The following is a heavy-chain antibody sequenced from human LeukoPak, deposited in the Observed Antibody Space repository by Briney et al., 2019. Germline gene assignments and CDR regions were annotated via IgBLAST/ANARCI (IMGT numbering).Heavy chain of an antibody. CDR1: GGTFSSYA. V-gene: IGHV1-69*13. J-gene: IGHJ4*02. Sequence: GASVKVSCKASGGTFSSYAISWVRQAPGQGLEWMGGIIPIFGTANYAQKFQGRVTITADESTSTAYMELSSLRSEDTAVYYCARYPDRYYGSGTVYWGQGTLVTVSS. CDR2: IIPIFGTA. CDR3: ARYPDRYYGSGTVY. D-gene: IGHD3-10*01.